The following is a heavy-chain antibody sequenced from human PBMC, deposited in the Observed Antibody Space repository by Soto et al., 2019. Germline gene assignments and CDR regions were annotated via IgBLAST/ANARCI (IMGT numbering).Heavy chain of an antibody. Sequence: PSETLSLTCAVSGGSISSSNWWSWVRQPPGRGLEWIGEIYHSGSTNYSPFLKSRVTISVDKSKNQFSLKLSSVTAADTAVYYCATTNYYGSGSFWFDPWGQGTLVTVSS. CDR2: IYHSGST. V-gene: IGHV4-4*02. D-gene: IGHD3-10*01. J-gene: IGHJ5*02. CDR3: ATTNYYGSGSFWFDP. CDR1: GGSISSSNW.